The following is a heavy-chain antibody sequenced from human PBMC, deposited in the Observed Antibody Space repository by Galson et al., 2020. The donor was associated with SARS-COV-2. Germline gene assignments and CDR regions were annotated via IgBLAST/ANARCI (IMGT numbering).Heavy chain of an antibody. CDR3: AVESGPYYDGSCCPRLMDYYYYGMDV. J-gene: IGHJ6*02. V-gene: IGHV4-39*07. Sequence: ASETLSLTCTVSGGSISSSSYYWGWIRQPPGKGLEWIGSIYYSGSTYYNPSLKSRVTISVDTSTNQFSLKLSSVTAADTAVDYCAVESGPYYDGSCCPRLMDYYYYGMDVWGQGTTVTVSS. D-gene: IGHD3-22*01. CDR1: GGSISSSSYY. CDR2: IYYSGST.